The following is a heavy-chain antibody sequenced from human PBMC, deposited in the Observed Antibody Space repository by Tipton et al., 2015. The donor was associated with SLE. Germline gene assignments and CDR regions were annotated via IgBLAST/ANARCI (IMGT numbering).Heavy chain of an antibody. CDR1: GDTFSSYG. CDR2: IIPIFGIP. J-gene: IGHJ6*03. D-gene: IGHD3-10*01. CDR3: ARTYCYGTGTYFDRCYYIDV. Sequence: QLVQSGPEVKKPGSPVKVSCKASGDTFSSYGISWVRQAPGQGLEWMGGIIPIFGIPNYAQKFQGRVTFTSDESTSTVYMELHSLSPDDTAVYFCARTYCYGTGTYFDRCYYIDVGGGGTMVTFSS. V-gene: IGHV1-69*01.